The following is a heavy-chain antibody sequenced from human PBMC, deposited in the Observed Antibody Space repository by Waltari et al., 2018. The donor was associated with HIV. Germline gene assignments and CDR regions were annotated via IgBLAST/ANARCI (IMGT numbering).Heavy chain of an antibody. J-gene: IGHJ4*02. CDR2: VYPSDPTT. CDR1: GFSFTTHG. V-gene: IGHV5-51*01. D-gene: IGHD6-6*01. CDR3: ARVWGIAARQLDH. Sequence: EVQLVQSGAEVKKPGESLKISCQGYGFSFTTHGIAWVRQMSGKGLEWMGAVYPSDPTTAYGPSSQARVPTSANRPTETSYLQWTSLGAADTALYYCARVWGIAARQLDHWGQGTLVTVSS.